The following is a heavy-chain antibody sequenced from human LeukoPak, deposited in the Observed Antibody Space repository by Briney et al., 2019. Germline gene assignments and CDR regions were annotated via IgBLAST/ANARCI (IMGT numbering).Heavy chain of an antibody. D-gene: IGHD1-14*01. CDR1: GGSINSYY. V-gene: IGHV4-59*01. CDR2: IYYSGST. Sequence: PETLSLICTVSGGSINSYYWSWIRQPPGKGLEWIGYIYYSGSTDYTPSLKSRVTISVDTSKNQFSLKLSSVTAADTAVYYCARYHSRGVDYWGQGTLATVSS. J-gene: IGHJ4*02. CDR3: ARYHSRGVDY.